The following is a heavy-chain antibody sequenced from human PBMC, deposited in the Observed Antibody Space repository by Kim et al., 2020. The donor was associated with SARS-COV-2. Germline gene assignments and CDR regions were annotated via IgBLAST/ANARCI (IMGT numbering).Heavy chain of an antibody. CDR3: ATVWGIAVAGSLFDY. Sequence: ASVKVSCKVSGYTLTELSMHWVRQAPGKGLEWMGGFDPEDGETIYAQKFQGRVTMTEDTSTDTAYMELSSLRSEDTAVYYRATVWGIAVAGSLFDYWGQGTLVTVSS. J-gene: IGHJ4*02. CDR1: GYTLTELS. CDR2: FDPEDGET. D-gene: IGHD6-19*01. V-gene: IGHV1-24*01.